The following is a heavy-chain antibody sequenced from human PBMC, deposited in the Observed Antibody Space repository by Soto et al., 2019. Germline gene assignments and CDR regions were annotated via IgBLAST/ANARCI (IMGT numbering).Heavy chain of an antibody. CDR2: ISWHGSDT. J-gene: IGHJ4*02. V-gene: IGHV3-20*04. CDR3: AREAPYFDT. CDR1: GFTFDDYG. Sequence: GSLRLSCAASGFTFDDYGMSWVRQPPGKGLQWVSGISWHGSDTGYADSVKGRFTISRDSAKNSLYLEMNSLRAEDTAFYYCAREAPYFDTWGQGTLVTVSS.